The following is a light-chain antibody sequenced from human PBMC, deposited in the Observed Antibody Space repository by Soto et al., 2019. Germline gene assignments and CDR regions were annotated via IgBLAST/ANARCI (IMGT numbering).Light chain of an antibody. CDR3: SSYTSTSTLVV. CDR2: EVN. CDR1: STDVGDYHY. V-gene: IGLV2-14*01. Sequence: QSALTQPASVSGSPGQSITISCTGTSTDVGDYHYVSWYQQHPGKAPKLMIYEVNNRPSGVSNRFSGSKSGNTASLTISGLQAEDEADYYCSSYTSTSTLVVFGGGTELTVL. J-gene: IGLJ2*01.